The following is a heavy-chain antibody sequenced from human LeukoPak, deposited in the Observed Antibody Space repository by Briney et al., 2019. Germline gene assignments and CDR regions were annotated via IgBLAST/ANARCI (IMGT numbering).Heavy chain of an antibody. CDR1: GFTFSDHF. D-gene: IGHD6-13*01. Sequence: GGSLRLSCAASGFTFSDHFMDWVRQAPGKGLEWVGRTRNKANRYTTEYAASVKGRFTISRDDSKNSLYLQMNSLKTEDTAVYYCARVHSSSWSGSYFDYWGQGTLVTVSS. V-gene: IGHV3-72*01. J-gene: IGHJ4*02. CDR2: TRNKANRYTT. CDR3: ARVHSSSWSGSYFDY.